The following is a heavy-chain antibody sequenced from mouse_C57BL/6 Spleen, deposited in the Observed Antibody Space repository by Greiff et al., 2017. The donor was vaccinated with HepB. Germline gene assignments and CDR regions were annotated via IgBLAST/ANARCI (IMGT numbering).Heavy chain of an antibody. Sequence: EVQGVESGPELVKPGASVKMSCKASGHTFTDYNMHWVKQSHGKSLEWIGYINPNNGGTSYNQKFKGKATLTVNKSSSTAYMELRSLTSEDSAVYYCAREGFYYGSSFDCWGQGTTLAVSS. CDR1: GHTFTDYN. D-gene: IGHD1-1*01. V-gene: IGHV1-22*01. J-gene: IGHJ2*01. CDR2: INPNNGGT. CDR3: AREGFYYGSSFDC.